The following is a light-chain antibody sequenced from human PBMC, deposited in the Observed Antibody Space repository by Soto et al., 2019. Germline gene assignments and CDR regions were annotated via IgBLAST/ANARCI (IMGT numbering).Light chain of an antibody. CDR2: DAS. CDR3: QQYKNWPPWT. J-gene: IGKJ1*01. V-gene: IGKV1-5*01. CDR1: QGISRW. Sequence: DIQMTQSPSTLSASLGDRVTITCRASQGISRWLAWYQQRPGKAPKLLIYDASTLHSGVPSRFSGSGSGTEFTLTISSLQPDDSATYYCQQYKNWPPWTFGQGTKVDIK.